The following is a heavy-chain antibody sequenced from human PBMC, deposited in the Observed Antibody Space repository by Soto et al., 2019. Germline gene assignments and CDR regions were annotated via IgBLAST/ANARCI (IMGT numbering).Heavy chain of an antibody. Sequence: LSLTCAVYGGSFSGYYWSWIRQPPGKGLEWIGEINHSGSTNYNPSLKSRVTISVDTSKNQFSLKLSSVTAADTAVYYCARRGGIGGSLRWGQGTLVTVS. D-gene: IGHD3-16*01. J-gene: IGHJ4*02. V-gene: IGHV4-34*01. CDR2: INHSGST. CDR1: GGSFSGYY. CDR3: ARRGGIGGSLR.